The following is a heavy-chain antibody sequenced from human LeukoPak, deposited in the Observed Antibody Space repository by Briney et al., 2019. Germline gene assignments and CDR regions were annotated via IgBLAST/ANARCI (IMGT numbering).Heavy chain of an antibody. Sequence: SETLSLTCTVSGGSIRSSYYYWGWIRQPPGKGLEWIGSIYDSGSTYYNPSLKSRVTISVDTSKNQFSLKLNSVTAADAAVYYCALSDVDTAMVDYWGQGTLVTVSS. D-gene: IGHD5-18*01. CDR2: IYDSGST. CDR1: GGSIRSSYYY. J-gene: IGHJ4*02. V-gene: IGHV4-39*01. CDR3: ALSDVDTAMVDY.